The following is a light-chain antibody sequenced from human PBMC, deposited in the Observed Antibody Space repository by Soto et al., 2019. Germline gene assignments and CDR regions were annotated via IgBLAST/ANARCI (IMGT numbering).Light chain of an antibody. CDR3: QQYGSSPHT. V-gene: IGKV3-20*01. CDR1: QTVSRMY. CDR2: GTS. J-gene: IGKJ4*01. Sequence: IVVTKSAFTLSLSPGERATLSCRASQTVSRMYLSLFQQKPGQAPSLLIYGTSTSATGIPDRFSGSGSGTDFTLTISRLEPEDFAVYYCQQYGSSPHTFGRGTKVDNK.